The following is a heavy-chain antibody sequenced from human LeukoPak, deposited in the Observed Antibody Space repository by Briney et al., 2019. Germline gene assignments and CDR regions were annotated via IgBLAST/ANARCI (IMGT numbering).Heavy chain of an antibody. CDR1: GFTFSTYA. J-gene: IGHJ6*03. D-gene: IGHD6-13*01. V-gene: IGHV3-21*01. CDR3: ARAAIAAARIYYYMDV. CDR2: ISTSSSYI. Sequence: GGSLRLSCAASGFTFSTYAMNWVRQAPGKGLEWVSFISTSSSYIHNADSVKGRFTISRDNAENSLYLQMNSLRAEDTAVYYCARAAIAAARIYYYMDVWGKGTTVTVSS.